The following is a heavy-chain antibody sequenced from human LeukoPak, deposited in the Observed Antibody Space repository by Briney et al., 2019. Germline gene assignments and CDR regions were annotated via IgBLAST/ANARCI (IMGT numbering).Heavy chain of an antibody. D-gene: IGHD3-10*01. J-gene: IGHJ5*02. CDR1: GGSINNYY. Sequence: PSETLSLTCTVSGGSINNYYWIWIRQPPGKGLEWIGYIHSRGNTNYNPSLKSRVTISVDTSKNQFSLNLSSVTAADTAVYYCARAPITDYYGSGNWFDPWGQGTLVTVSS. V-gene: IGHV4-59*01. CDR3: ARAPITDYYGSGNWFDP. CDR2: IHSRGNT.